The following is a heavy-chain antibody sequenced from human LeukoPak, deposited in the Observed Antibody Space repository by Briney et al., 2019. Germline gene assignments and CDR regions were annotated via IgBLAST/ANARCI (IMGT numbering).Heavy chain of an antibody. D-gene: IGHD3-10*01. Sequence: GASVKLSCKASGYTFTNYDIMWVRDATGQGPEWMGWMNSNSGNTGYAQKFQGRGTMTSDTSIDTAYMYLHSLASEDTAVYYCVRGRGGSVVRGYLDYWGQGTLVTVSS. J-gene: IGHJ4*02. V-gene: IGHV1-8*01. CDR1: GYTFTNYD. CDR2: MNSNSGNT. CDR3: VRGRGGSVVRGYLDY.